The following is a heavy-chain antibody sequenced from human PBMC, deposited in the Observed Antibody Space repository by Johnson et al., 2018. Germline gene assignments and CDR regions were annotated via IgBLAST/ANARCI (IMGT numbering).Heavy chain of an antibody. D-gene: IGHD6-6*01. Sequence: VQLVQSGGGLVQPGSSLRLSCAASGFTFSDYAVNWVRQAPGKGLEWVSVVGGTGTTFYADSVKGRFTISGDNSKNTMYLQRNSLRAEDTALYYCAKRRSGGSSRDDAFDCWGQGTMFTVAS. CDR2: VGGTGTT. J-gene: IGHJ3*01. CDR1: GFTFSDYA. V-gene: IGHV3-23*04. CDR3: AKRRSGGSSRDDAFDC.